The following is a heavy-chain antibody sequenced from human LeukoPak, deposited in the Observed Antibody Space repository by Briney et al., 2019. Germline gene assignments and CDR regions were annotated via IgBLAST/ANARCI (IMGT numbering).Heavy chain of an antibody. D-gene: IGHD5-12*01. CDR1: GFTFSSYW. CDR3: AKDLSGYDSAGKDY. V-gene: IGHV3-7*03. Sequence: GGSLRLSCAASGFTFSSYWMNWARQAPGKGLEWVASINHNGNVNYYVDSVKGRFTISRDNAKNSLYLQMNSLRAEDTALYYCAKDLSGYDSAGKDYWGQGTLVTVSS. CDR2: INHNGNVN. J-gene: IGHJ4*02.